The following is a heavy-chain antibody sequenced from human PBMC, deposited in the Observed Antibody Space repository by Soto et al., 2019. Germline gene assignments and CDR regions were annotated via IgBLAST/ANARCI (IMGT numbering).Heavy chain of an antibody. Sequence: TLSLTCTVSGGSISSGDYYWSWIRQNPGKGLEWIGTIYFSGTTYYKPSLKSRVTISVDTSKNQFSLNLSSVTAADTAVYYCAREDSYGRSGESLDVWGQGTTVT. CDR1: GGSISSGDYY. J-gene: IGHJ6*02. CDR3: AREDSYGRSGESLDV. V-gene: IGHV4-31*03. CDR2: IYFSGTT. D-gene: IGHD3-16*01.